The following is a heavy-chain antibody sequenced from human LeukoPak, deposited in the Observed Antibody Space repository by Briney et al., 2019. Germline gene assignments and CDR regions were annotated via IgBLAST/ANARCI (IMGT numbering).Heavy chain of an antibody. D-gene: IGHD3-22*01. J-gene: IGHJ4*02. CDR2: IYYSGST. Sequence: SETLSLTCTVSGGSISSSSYYWGWIRQPPGKGLEWIGSIYYSGSTYYNPSLKSRVTISVDTSKNQFSLKLSSVTAADTAVYYCARSPAPPSAYYYDSSGYYYRGGFDYWGQGTLVTVSS. CDR1: GGSISSSSYY. CDR3: ARSPAPPSAYYYDSSGYYYRGGFDY. V-gene: IGHV4-39*01.